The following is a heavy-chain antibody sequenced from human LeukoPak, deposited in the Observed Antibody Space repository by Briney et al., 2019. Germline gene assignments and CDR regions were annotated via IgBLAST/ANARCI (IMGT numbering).Heavy chain of an antibody. CDR1: GDSVSSNSAA. D-gene: IGHD6-13*01. CDR3: ARDSHPSSSFSYGMDV. J-gene: IGHJ6*02. Sequence: SQTLSLTCAISGDSVSSNSAAWNWIRQSPSRGLEWLGRTYYRSKCNNDYAVSVKSRITIKPDTSKNQFSLQLNSVTPEDTAVYYCARDSHPSSSFSYGMDVWGQGTTVTVSS. V-gene: IGHV6-1*01. CDR2: TYYRSKCNN.